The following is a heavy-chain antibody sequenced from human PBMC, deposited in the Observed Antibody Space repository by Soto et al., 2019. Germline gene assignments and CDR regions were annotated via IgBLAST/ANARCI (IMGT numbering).Heavy chain of an antibody. CDR3: SKVRGINRVHP. CDR2: IYYSGST. J-gene: IGHJ5*02. CDR1: GGSISSGGYY. Sequence: QVQLQESGPGLVKPSQTLSLTCTVSGGSISSGGYYWSWIRQHPGKGLEWIGYIYYSGSTYYNPSPKGRITLSGRTSKNPFSPKTSSLAAPENAVFFCSKVRGINRVHPWGPGTLGTLSS. V-gene: IGHV4-31*03. D-gene: IGHD1-20*01.